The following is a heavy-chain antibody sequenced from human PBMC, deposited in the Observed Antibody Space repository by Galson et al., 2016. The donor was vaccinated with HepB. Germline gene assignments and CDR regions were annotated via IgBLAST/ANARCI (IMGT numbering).Heavy chain of an antibody. CDR3: ARLLAETTHFDY. Sequence: ETLSLTCTVSGGSIITSAYYWGWIRQPPEKGLEWIGLIYYTGSTYYSPSFKSRLTISMDTSKNQFSLKLSSVSAADTAMYYCARLLAETTHFDYWGQGTLVTVSS. J-gene: IGHJ4*02. V-gene: IGHV4-39*01. D-gene: IGHD4-17*01. CDR1: GGSIITSAYY. CDR2: IYYTGST.